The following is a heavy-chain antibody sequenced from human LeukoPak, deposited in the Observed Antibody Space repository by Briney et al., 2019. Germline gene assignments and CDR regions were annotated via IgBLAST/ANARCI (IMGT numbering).Heavy chain of an antibody. D-gene: IGHD2-8*01. CDR3: ARIMNPLGDAFDI. J-gene: IGHJ3*02. CDR2: IYFGGTT. Sequence: GGSLRLSCAASGLTVSSILLSRVRQAPGKGLECVSLIYFGGTTYYADSVKGRFTISRDNSRNTLYLQMNSLGAEDTAVYYCARIMNPLGDAFDIWGQGTTVTVSS. CDR1: GLTVSSIL. V-gene: IGHV3-53*01.